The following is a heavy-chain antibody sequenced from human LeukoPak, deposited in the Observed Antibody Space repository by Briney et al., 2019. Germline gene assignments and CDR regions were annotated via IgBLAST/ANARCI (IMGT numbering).Heavy chain of an antibody. CDR2: ICWNGGRI. V-gene: IGHV3-9*01. CDR1: GSTFVVFA. J-gene: IGHJ6*02. D-gene: IGHD2-2*01. Sequence: QPGGSLRLSCAAFGSTFVVFAMNWVRQAPGRGLEWVSGICWNGGRIGYADSVKGRFTISRDNAKNSLYLQMNSLRAEDTALYYCAKDMGYCSSTSCSYYYYGMDVWGQGTTVTVSS. CDR3: AKDMGYCSSTSCSYYYYGMDV.